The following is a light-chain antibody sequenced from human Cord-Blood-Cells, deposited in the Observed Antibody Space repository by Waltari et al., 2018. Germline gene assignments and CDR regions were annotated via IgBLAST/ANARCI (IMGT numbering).Light chain of an antibody. CDR3: SSYTSSSTYV. J-gene: IGLJ1*01. CDR1: SSDVGGYNY. V-gene: IGLV2-14*01. Sequence: QSALTQPASVSGSPGQSITISCTGTSSDVGGYNYVPWYQQHPGKAPKLMIYEVSNRPSGVSNHFSGSKSGNTASLTISGLQAEDEADYYCSSYTSSSTYVFGTGTKVTVL. CDR2: EVS.